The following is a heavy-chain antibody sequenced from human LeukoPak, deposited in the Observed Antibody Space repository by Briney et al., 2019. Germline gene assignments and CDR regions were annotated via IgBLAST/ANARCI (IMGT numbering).Heavy chain of an antibody. D-gene: IGHD2-2*01. Sequence: GASVKVSCKASGYTFTSYAIHWVRQAPGQRLEWMGWINAGNGNTKYSQKFQGRVTITRDTYASTAYMELSSLRSEDTAVYYCARDLGGYCSSSSCFYAFDIWGQGTMVTVSS. CDR2: INAGNGNT. V-gene: IGHV1-3*01. J-gene: IGHJ3*02. CDR3: ARDLGGYCSSSSCFYAFDI. CDR1: GYTFTSYA.